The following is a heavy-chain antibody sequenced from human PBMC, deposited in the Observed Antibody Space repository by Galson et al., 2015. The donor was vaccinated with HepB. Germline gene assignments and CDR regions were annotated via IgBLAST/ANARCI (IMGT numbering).Heavy chain of an antibody. J-gene: IGHJ6*02. CDR3: ARTGHEGGNGYV. CDR2: ISSSSSYI. Sequence: SLRLSCAASGFTFSSYSMNWVRQAPGKGLEWVSSISSSSSYIYYADSVKGRFTISRDNAKNSLYLQMNSLRAEDTAVYYCARTGHEGGNGYVWGQGTTVTVSS. D-gene: IGHD3-3*01. CDR1: GFTFSSYS. V-gene: IGHV3-21*01.